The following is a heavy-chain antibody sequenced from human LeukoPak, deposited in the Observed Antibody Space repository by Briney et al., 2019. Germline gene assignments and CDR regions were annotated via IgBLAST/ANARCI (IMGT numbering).Heavy chain of an antibody. CDR3: ARNMGYFDY. CDR1: GFTFSRYW. CDR2: INSDGRST. V-gene: IGHV3-74*01. J-gene: IGHJ4*02. Sequence: GGSLRLSCVASGFTFSRYWMHWVRQAPGKGLVWVSRINSDGRSTNYADSVKGRFTVSRDNAKNSLHLQMNSLRAEDTAVYYCARNMGYFDYWGQGTLVTVSS.